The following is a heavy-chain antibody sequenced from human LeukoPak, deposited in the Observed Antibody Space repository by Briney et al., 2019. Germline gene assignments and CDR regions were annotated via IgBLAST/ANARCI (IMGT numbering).Heavy chain of an antibody. Sequence: KPGGSLRLSCAASGFTFSNAWMSWVRQVAGKGLEWVGRIKSKIDGGTTDYAAPVKGRFTISRDDSKNTLYMQMNSLKTEDTAVYYCTTGESGIVTTTRIEPDAFDIWGQGTMVTVSS. CDR1: GFTFSNAW. CDR2: IKSKIDGGTT. J-gene: IGHJ3*02. D-gene: IGHD5-12*01. V-gene: IGHV3-15*01. CDR3: TTGESGIVTTTRIEPDAFDI.